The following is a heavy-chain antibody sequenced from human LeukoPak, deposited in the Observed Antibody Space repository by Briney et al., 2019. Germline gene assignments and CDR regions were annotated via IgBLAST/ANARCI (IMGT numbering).Heavy chain of an antibody. V-gene: IGHV4-39*07. CDR1: GDSIRRSSEY. CDR2: IYYSGTT. J-gene: IGHJ4*02. Sequence: SETLSLTCTVSGDSIRRSSEYWAWIRQAPGKGLEWIGTIYYSGTTYYSPSLKSRVTFSVDTPKNQFSLKLTSVTAADTAVYYCAREAFGVFGVVKPVHYWGQGILVTVSA. D-gene: IGHD3-3*01. CDR3: AREAFGVFGVVKPVHY.